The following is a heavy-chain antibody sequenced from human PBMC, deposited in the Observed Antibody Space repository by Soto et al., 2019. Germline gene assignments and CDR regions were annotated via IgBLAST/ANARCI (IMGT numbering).Heavy chain of an antibody. J-gene: IGHJ3*02. Sequence: ASVKVSCKASGYTFTSYGISWVRQAPGQGLEWMGWISAYNGNTNYAQKLQGRVTMTTDTSTSTAYMELRSLRSDDTAVYYCASANYYDSSGYAFDIWGQGTMVTVSS. CDR1: GYTFTSYG. CDR2: ISAYNGNT. CDR3: ASANYYDSSGYAFDI. V-gene: IGHV1-18*04. D-gene: IGHD3-22*01.